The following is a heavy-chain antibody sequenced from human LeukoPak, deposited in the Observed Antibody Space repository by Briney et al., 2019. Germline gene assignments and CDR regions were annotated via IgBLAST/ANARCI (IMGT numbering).Heavy chain of an antibody. CDR1: GFTFSSYS. Sequence: GGSLRLSCVASGFTFSSYSMNWVRQAPGKGLEWVSSISSSSSYIYYADSVKGRFTISRDNAKNSLYLQMNSLRAEDTAVYYCARGPIVVVPAAIDGRGYYYYYMDVWGKGTTVTVSS. CDR2: ISSSSSYI. CDR3: ARGPIVVVPAAIDGRGYYYYYMDV. J-gene: IGHJ6*03. D-gene: IGHD2-2*02. V-gene: IGHV3-21*01.